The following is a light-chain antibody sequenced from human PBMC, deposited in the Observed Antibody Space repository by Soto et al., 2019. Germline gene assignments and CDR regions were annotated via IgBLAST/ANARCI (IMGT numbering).Light chain of an antibody. J-gene: IGKJ1*01. CDR1: QSVSSSN. Sequence: EIVLTQSPGTLSLSPGKRGTLSCRASQSVSSSNLAWYQQKPGQAPRLLIYGASYRATGIPDRFSGSGSGTDFTLTISRLEPEDCAVYYCQQYGNSPTFGQGTKVAIK. CDR2: GAS. CDR3: QQYGNSPT. V-gene: IGKV3-20*01.